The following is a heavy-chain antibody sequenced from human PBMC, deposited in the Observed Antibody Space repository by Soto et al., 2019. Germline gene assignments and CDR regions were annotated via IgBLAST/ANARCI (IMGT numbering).Heavy chain of an antibody. Sequence: QVQLVQSGAEVKKPGSSVKVSCKASGGTFSSYTISWVRQAPGQGLEWMGRIIPILGIANYAQKFQGRVTITADKYTSTAYIELSSLRSEDTAVYYCARDRQPGYSSSWFDYWGQGTLVTVSS. V-gene: IGHV1-69*08. CDR2: IIPILGIA. D-gene: IGHD6-13*01. J-gene: IGHJ4*02. CDR1: GGTFSSYT. CDR3: ARDRQPGYSSSWFDY.